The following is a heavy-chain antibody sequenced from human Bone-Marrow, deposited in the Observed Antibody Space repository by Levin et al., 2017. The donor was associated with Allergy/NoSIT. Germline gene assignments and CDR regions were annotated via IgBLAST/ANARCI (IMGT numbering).Heavy chain of an antibody. Sequence: SETLSLTCAVSGGSISSGGYSWSWIRQPPGKGLEWIGYIYHSGSTYYNPSLKSRVTISVDRSKNQFSLKLSSVTAADTAVYYCARGTSRHILTGYQPPKDAFDSWGQGTMVTVSS. D-gene: IGHD3-9*01. V-gene: IGHV4-30-2*01. CDR3: ARGTSRHILTGYQPPKDAFDS. CDR2: IYHSGST. J-gene: IGHJ3*02. CDR1: GGSISSGGYS.